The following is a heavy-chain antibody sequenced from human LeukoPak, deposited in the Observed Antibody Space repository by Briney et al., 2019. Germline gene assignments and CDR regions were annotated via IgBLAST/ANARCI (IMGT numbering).Heavy chain of an antibody. CDR1: GFTFISYA. J-gene: IGHJ6*02. CDR3: GREDSSGYYPVYYYYYGMAV. V-gene: IGHV3-30-3*01. CDR2: ISYDGSNK. D-gene: IGHD3-22*01. Sequence: PGGSLRLSCAASGFTFISYAMHWVRQAPGKGLGWVAVISYDGSNKNYADSVKGRFTISRDNSKNTLYLQMNSLRAEDTAVYYCGREDSSGYYPVYYYYYGMAVGGQGTTVTVPS.